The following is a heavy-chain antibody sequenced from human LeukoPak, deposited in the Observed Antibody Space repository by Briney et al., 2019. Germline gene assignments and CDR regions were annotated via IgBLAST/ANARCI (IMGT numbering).Heavy chain of an antibody. CDR3: ARVRGYCSGGSCWYFDL. CDR1: GGSISSYY. CDR2: IYYSGST. J-gene: IGHJ2*01. V-gene: IGHV4-59*01. Sequence: PSETLSLTCTVSGGSISSYYWSWIRQSPGKGLEWIGYIYYSGSTNYNPSLKSRVTISVDTSKNQFSLKLSSVTAADTAVYYCARVRGYCSGGSCWYFDLWGRGTLVTVSS. D-gene: IGHD2-15*01.